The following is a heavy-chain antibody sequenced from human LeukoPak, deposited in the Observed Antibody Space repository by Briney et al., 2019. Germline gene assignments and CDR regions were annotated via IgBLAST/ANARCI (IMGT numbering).Heavy chain of an antibody. V-gene: IGHV4-39*07. J-gene: IGHJ4*02. CDR3: ARDYYDSSGYEYFDY. CDR2: IYYSGST. CDR1: GGSIGSSSYY. Sequence: SETLSLTCTVSGGSIGSSSYYWGWIRQPPGKGLEWIGSIYYSGSTYYNPSLKSRVTISVDTSKNQFSLKLSSVTAADTAVYYCARDYYDSSGYEYFDYWGQGTLVTVSS. D-gene: IGHD3-22*01.